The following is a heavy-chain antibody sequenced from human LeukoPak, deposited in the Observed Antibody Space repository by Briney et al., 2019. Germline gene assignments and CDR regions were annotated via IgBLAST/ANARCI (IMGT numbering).Heavy chain of an antibody. V-gene: IGHV1-18*01. D-gene: IGHD2-2*01. Sequence: ASVKVSCTASGYTFTNYGISWVRQAPGQGLEWMGWISAYNGNTNYAQKLQGRVTMTTDTSTSTAYMELRSLRSDDTAVYYCARGGGVVAVPTGAPRSYYYGMDVWGQGTTVTVSS. J-gene: IGHJ6*02. CDR3: ARGGGVVAVPTGAPRSYYYGMDV. CDR2: ISAYNGNT. CDR1: GYTFTNYG.